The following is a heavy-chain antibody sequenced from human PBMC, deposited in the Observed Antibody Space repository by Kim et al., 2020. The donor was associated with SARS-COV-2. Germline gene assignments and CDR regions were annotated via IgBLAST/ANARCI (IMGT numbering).Heavy chain of an antibody. CDR1: GYTFTGYY. D-gene: IGHD6-19*01. CDR3: ARVGYSSVTIFDY. Sequence: ASVKVSCKASGYTFTGYYMHWVRQAPGQGLEWMGWINPNSGGTNYAQKFQGRVTMTRDTSISTAYMELSRLRSDDTAVYYCARVGYSSVTIFDYWGQGTLVTVSS. J-gene: IGHJ4*02. V-gene: IGHV1-2*02. CDR2: INPNSGGT.